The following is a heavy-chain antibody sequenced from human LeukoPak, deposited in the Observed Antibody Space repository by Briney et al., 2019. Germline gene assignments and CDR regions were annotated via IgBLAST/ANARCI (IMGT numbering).Heavy chain of an antibody. J-gene: IGHJ3*01. CDR2: IRNKANSYST. CDR1: GFTFSDHY. D-gene: IGHD1-1*01. Sequence: GGSLTLSCAASGFTFSDHYMEWVRQAPGKGLEWVGRIRNKANSYSTEYAASVKGRFSFSRDDSKNSVYLQMNSLKTEDTAVYFRTRVQYSWNDDIDAFDVWGQGTMVTVSS. CDR3: TRVQYSWNDDIDAFDV. V-gene: IGHV3-72*01.